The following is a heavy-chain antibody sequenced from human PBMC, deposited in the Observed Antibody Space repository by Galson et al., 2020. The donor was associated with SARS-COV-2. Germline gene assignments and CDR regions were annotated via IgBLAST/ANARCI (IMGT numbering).Heavy chain of an antibody. CDR2: IYPNGST. V-gene: IGHV4-38-2*01. CDR1: GCSLSTTNY. CDR3: ARQGVNMIVLVTVPGWFFDL. J-gene: IGHJ2*01. Sequence: SQTLPLTRAVPGCSLSTTNYWGWVRLAPGKGLEWIGSIYPNGSTYHNPSPESRVTISLDTSRNQFSLTLASVTAADTAFYYCARQGVNMIVLVTVPGWFFDLWGRGTLVTVSS. D-gene: IGHD2-21*02.